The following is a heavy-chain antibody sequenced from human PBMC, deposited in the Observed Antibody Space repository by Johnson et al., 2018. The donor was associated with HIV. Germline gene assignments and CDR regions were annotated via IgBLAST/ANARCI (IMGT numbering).Heavy chain of an antibody. CDR3: AKTAAADAFDI. CDR1: GFTVSSNY. J-gene: IGHJ3*02. V-gene: IGHV3-30*18. D-gene: IGHD2-2*01. CDR2: ISYDGSNE. Sequence: QVQLVESGGGLVQPGGSLRLSCAASGFTVSSNYMSWVRQAPGKGLEWVAVISYDGSNEYYVESVKGRFTISRDNSKNTLYLQMNSLRAEDTAVYYCAKTAAADAFDIWGQGTMVTVSS.